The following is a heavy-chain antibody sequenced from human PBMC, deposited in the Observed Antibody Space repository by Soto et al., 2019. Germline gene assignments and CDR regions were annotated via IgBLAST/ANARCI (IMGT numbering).Heavy chain of an antibody. J-gene: IGHJ4*02. D-gene: IGHD3-3*01. Sequence: QVQLVESGGGVVQPGRSLRLSCAASGFTFSSYGMHWVRQAPGKGLEWVAVISYDGSNKYYADSVKGRFTISRDNSENTLYLQMNSLRAEDTAVYYCAKGPNYDFWMDYFDYWGQGTLVTVSS. V-gene: IGHV3-30*18. CDR1: GFTFSSYG. CDR3: AKGPNYDFWMDYFDY. CDR2: ISYDGSNK.